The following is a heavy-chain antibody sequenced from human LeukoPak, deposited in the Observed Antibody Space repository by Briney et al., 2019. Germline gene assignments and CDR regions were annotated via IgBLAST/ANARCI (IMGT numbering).Heavy chain of an antibody. CDR1: GFTFSSYS. J-gene: IGHJ4*02. CDR3: ARDLGLTMVRGVIDY. V-gene: IGHV3-21*01. Sequence: GGSLRLSCAASGFTFSSYSMNWVRQAPGKGLEWVSSISSSSSYIYYADSVKGRFTISRDNAKNSLYLQMNSLRAVDTAVYYCARDLGLTMVRGVIDYWGQGTLVTVSS. CDR2: ISSSSSYI. D-gene: IGHD3-10*01.